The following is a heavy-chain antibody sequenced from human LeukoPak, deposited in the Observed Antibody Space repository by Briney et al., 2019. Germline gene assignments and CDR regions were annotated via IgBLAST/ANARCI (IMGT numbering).Heavy chain of an antibody. CDR2: ISSGSSAT. D-gene: IGHD7-27*01. CDR3: ARELGCDY. Sequence: GGSLRLSCAASGFTFSSYRMNWVRQAPGKGLEWVSYISSGSSATNYADSVKGRFTISRDNAKKSLSLQMNCLRDEDTAVYYCARELGCDYWGQGTLVTVSS. V-gene: IGHV3-48*02. J-gene: IGHJ4*02. CDR1: GFTFSSYR.